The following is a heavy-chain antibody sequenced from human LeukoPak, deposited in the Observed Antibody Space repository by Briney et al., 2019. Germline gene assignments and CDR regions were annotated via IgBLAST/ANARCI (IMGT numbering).Heavy chain of an antibody. Sequence: ASVKVSCKASGYTFTGYYMHWVRQAPGQGLEWMGWINPNSGVTNYAQKFQGRVTMTRDTSISTAYMELSRLRSDGTAVYYCARDPIVATTSSYYYYYGMDVWGQGTTVTVSS. CDR1: GYTFTGYY. D-gene: IGHD5-12*01. CDR2: INPNSGVT. J-gene: IGHJ6*02. V-gene: IGHV1-2*02. CDR3: ARDPIVATTSSYYYYYGMDV.